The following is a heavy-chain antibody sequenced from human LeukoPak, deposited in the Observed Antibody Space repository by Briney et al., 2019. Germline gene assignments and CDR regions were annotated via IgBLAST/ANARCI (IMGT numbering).Heavy chain of an antibody. Sequence: SETLSLTCTVSGGSLSSSSYYWGWIRQPPGKGLEWIGSIYYSGSTYYNPSLKSRVTISVDTSKNQSSLKLSSMTAADTAVYYCATYYYGSGGLYWGQGTLVTVSS. CDR1: GGSLSSSSYY. CDR2: IYYSGST. V-gene: IGHV4-39*01. J-gene: IGHJ4*02. CDR3: ATYYYGSGGLY. D-gene: IGHD3-10*01.